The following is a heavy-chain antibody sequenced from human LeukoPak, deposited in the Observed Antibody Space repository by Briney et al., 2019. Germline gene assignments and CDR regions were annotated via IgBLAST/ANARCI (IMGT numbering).Heavy chain of an antibody. D-gene: IGHD3-9*01. J-gene: IGHJ4*02. CDR3: ARASSGRTGGVILTGYTSRNYFDY. Sequence: KPSETLSLTCTVSGGSISNSNYYWGWIRQPPGKGLEWIGSMYYSGSTYYNPSLKSRVTISVDTSKNQFSLKLSSVTAADTAVYYCARASSGRTGGVILTGYTSRNYFDYWGQGTLVTVSS. V-gene: IGHV4-39*07. CDR2: MYYSGST. CDR1: GGSISNSNYY.